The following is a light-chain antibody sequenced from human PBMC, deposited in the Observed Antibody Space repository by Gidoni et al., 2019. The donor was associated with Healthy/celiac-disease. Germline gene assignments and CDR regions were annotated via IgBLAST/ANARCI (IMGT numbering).Light chain of an antibody. V-gene: IGKV3-20*01. CDR2: GAS. CDR3: QKYGSSLT. Sequence: EIVLTQSPGTLSLSPGERATLSCRSSQSVSSSYLAWYQQKPGQAHRLLIYGASSRATGIPDRFSGSGSGTDFTLTISRLDPEDFAVYYCQKYGSSLTFGPGTKVDIK. J-gene: IGKJ3*01. CDR1: QSVSSSY.